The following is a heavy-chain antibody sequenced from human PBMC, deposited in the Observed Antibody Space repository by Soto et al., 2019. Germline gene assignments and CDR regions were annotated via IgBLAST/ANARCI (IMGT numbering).Heavy chain of an antibody. V-gene: IGHV1-2*02. CDR2: INPNSGAS. CDR3: ARYCSSTSCQFDH. CDR1: GYTFTGYY. Sequence: QVQLVQSGAEVKKPGASVKVSCKASGYTFTGYYIHWVRQAPGQGLEWMGGINPNSGASNYAQKFQGRVTMTRDTSISTAYMEPSRLRSDDTAVYYCARYCSSTSCQFDHWGQGTLVTVSS. D-gene: IGHD2-2*01. J-gene: IGHJ5*02.